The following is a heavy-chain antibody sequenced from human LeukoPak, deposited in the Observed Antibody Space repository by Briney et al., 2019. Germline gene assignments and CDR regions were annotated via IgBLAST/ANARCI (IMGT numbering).Heavy chain of an antibody. J-gene: IGHJ4*02. V-gene: IGHV4-59*01. CDR2: TSDNGHP. CDR1: GGSIRDYY. CDR3: ARWHSHGRYFDY. D-gene: IGHD5-18*01. Sequence: PSETLSPTCTVSGGSIRDYYWNWIRQPPGKELEGIGYTSDNGHPDYNPSLKSRVTISVDTSKNQFSLKLTSATAADTAIYYCARWHSHGRYFDYWGQGALVTVSS.